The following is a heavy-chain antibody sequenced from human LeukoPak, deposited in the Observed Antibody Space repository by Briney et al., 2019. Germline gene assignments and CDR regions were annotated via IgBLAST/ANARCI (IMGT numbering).Heavy chain of an antibody. V-gene: IGHV4-34*01. CDR2: INHSGST. J-gene: IGHJ6*02. CDR3: ARTGGDCSSGLCYYAMDV. Sequence: SETLSLTCAVYGGSFSGYYWSWIRQPPGKGLEWIGEINHSGSTNYNPSLKSRVTLSIDMSKNQFSLRLSSVTAADTAVYYCARTGGDCSSGLCYYAMDVWGQGTTVTVS. CDR1: GGSFSGYY. D-gene: IGHD2-21*02.